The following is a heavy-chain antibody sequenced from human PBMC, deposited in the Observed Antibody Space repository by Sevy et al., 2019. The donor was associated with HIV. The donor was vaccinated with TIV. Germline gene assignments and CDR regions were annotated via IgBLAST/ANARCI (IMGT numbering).Heavy chain of an antibody. CDR2: VTPNSGAT. D-gene: IGHD6-19*01. J-gene: IGHJ5*02. Sequence: ASVKISCKASGYNFYIHWVRQAPGQGLEWMGRVTPNSGATTYAQRFQGRVAMTMDTSISTAYMELSGLKSDDTAIYYCAGQSLGWYNWFDPWGQGTLVTVSS. CDR3: AGQSLGWYNWFDP. CDR1: GYNFY. V-gene: IGHV1-2*06.